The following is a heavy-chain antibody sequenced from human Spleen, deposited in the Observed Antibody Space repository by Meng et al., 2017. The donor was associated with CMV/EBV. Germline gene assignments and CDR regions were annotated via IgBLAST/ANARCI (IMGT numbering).Heavy chain of an antibody. CDR1: GGSIRSVDYY. J-gene: IGHJ5*02. CDR3: AGTDIVVVVAAPGWFDP. V-gene: IGHV4-30-4*08. CDR2: IYSSGST. Sequence: KESRSGRVSASLSLSLPLHVTGGSIRSVDYYWSWIRQPPGKGLEWIGYIYSSGSTYYHPSLKSRVTISVDTSKNQFSLKLSSVTAADTAVYYCAGTDIVVVVAAPGWFDPWGQGTLVTVSS. D-gene: IGHD2-15*01.